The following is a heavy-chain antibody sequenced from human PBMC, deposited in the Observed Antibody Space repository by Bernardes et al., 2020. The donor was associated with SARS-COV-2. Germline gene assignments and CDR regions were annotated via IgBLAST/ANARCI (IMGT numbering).Heavy chain of an antibody. J-gene: IGHJ6*02. D-gene: IGHD6-6*01. CDR1: GFTFSKNA. V-gene: IGHV3-23*01. CDR3: SKNAKYSSSSMEV. Sequence: GGSLRLSRVASGFTFSKNAMTWVRQVPGKGLEWVSAISAIGGSTYYAESVKGRFTISRDNSRNTLYLEMNSLRAEDTAVYYCSKNAKYSSSSMEVWGQGTTVTVSS. CDR2: ISAIGGST.